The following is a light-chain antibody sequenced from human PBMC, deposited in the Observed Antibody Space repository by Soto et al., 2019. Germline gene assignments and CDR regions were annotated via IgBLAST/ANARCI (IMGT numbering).Light chain of an antibody. V-gene: IGLV1-40*01. Sequence: QSVLTQPPAVSGAPGQTVTISCTGSSSNIGADFDVHWYQQVQGTAPKLVLYSNTARPSGVHDRFSGSSSGSSGSLAITGLQPDDEADYYCQSYDRVLNVSVFGPGTKVTVL. CDR3: QSYDRVLNVSV. CDR1: SSNIGADFD. CDR2: SNT. J-gene: IGLJ1*01.